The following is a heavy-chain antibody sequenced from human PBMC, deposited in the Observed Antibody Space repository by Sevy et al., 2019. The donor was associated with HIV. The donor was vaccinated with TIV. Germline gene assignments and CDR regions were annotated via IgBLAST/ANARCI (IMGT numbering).Heavy chain of an antibody. V-gene: IGHV3-30*18. CDR3: AKPGKFSGSYLDAFDI. CDR1: GFTFSKYG. Sequence: GGSLRLSCAASGFTFSKYGMHWVRQAPGKGLEWVAVISYDGGNKYYADSVKGRFTISKDNFTNTLYLQMNRLRAEDTAIYYCAKPGKFSGSYLDAFDIWGQGTMVTVSS. D-gene: IGHD1-26*01. CDR2: ISYDGGNK. J-gene: IGHJ3*02.